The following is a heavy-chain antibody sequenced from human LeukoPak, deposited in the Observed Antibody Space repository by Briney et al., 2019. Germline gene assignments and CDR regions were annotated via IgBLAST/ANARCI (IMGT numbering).Heavy chain of an antibody. V-gene: IGHV3-72*01. J-gene: IGHJ4*02. CDR3: ASLYCSSTSCYVDY. CDR1: GFTFSDHY. CDR2: TRNKANSYTT. Sequence: GGSPRLSCAASGFTFSDHYMDWVRQAPGKGLEWVGRTRNKANSYTTEYAASVKGRFTISRDDSKNSLYLQMNSLKTEDTAVYYCASLYCSSTSCYVDYWGQGTLVTVSS. D-gene: IGHD2-2*01.